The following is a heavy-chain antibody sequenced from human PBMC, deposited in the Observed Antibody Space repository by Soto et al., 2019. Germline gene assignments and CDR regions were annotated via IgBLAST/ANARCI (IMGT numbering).Heavy chain of an antibody. V-gene: IGHV5-51*01. Sequence: EEQLVQSGPEVKEPGESLRISCKVSGYNFNSFWIGWVRQMPGKGLEWMGIIFGGDSETAYSPPFRGHVTMSADRSTSIAYLQWNSLKASDSATYYCARRVRYGGMDIWGQGTTVTVSS. CDR1: GYNFNSFW. CDR3: ARRVRYGGMDI. D-gene: IGHD5-18*01. J-gene: IGHJ6*02. CDR2: IFGGDSET.